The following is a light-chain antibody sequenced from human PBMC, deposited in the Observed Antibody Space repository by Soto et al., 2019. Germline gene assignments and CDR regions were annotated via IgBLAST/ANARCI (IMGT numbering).Light chain of an antibody. CDR1: QSMSSY. V-gene: IGKV1-39*01. CDR2: AAS. J-gene: IGKJ1*01. CDR3: QQTYSTPWT. Sequence: DIQMTQSPSSLSASVGDRVTITCRASQSMSSYLNWYQQKPGKATKLLIYAASSLQSGVPSRFSGSGSGTDFTLTISSLQPEDCATYYCQQTYSTPWTFGQGTKVEIK.